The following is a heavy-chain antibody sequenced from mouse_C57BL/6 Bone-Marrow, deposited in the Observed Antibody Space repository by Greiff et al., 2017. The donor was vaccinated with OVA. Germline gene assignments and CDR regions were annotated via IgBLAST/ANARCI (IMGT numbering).Heavy chain of an antibody. CDR3: ARLRCGNSFDY. V-gene: IGHV1-76*01. CDR2: IYPGSGNT. J-gene: IGHJ2*01. Sequence: LVESGAELVRPGASVKLSCKASGYTFTDYYINWVKQRPGQGLEWIARIYPGSGNTYYNEKFKGKATLTAEKSSSTAYMQLSSLTSEDSAVYFCARLRCGNSFDYWGQGTTLTVSS. D-gene: IGHD1-1*02. CDR1: GYTFTDYY.